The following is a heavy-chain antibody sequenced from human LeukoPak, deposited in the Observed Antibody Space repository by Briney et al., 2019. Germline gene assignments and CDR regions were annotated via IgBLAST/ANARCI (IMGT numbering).Heavy chain of an antibody. Sequence: GGSLRLSCAASGFTFSSYEMNWVRQAPGKGLEWVSYISSSGSTIYYADSVKGRFTISRDNAKNTLYMQVDSLRVEDTAVYYCAKTQSPVYGSGSYCLDYWGQGTQVTVSS. CDR3: AKTQSPVYGSGSYCLDY. V-gene: IGHV3-48*03. CDR2: ISSSGSTI. D-gene: IGHD3-10*01. J-gene: IGHJ4*02. CDR1: GFTFSSYE.